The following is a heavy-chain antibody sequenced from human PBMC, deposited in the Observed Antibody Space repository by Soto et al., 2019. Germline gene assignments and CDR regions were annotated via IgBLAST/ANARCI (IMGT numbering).Heavy chain of an antibody. D-gene: IGHD5-12*01. J-gene: IGHJ4*02. V-gene: IGHV4-39*01. Sequence: QLQLQESGPGLVKPSETLSLTCTVSGGSISISRYYWGWIRQPPGKGLEWIGSIHYGGNTYYNPSLKSRVTMSVDTSKNQFSLRRSSVTAADTAVYYCARHYSGHEMFDYWGQGTLVTVSS. CDR2: IHYGGNT. CDR1: GGSISISRYY. CDR3: ARHYSGHEMFDY.